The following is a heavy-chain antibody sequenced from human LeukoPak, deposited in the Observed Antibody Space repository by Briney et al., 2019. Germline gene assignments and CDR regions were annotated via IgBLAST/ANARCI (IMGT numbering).Heavy chain of an antibody. CDR3: ARTEIAAAGTGVDYYYYYMDV. Sequence: PVKVSCKASGGTFSSYAISWVRQAPGQGLEWMGGIIPIFGTANYAQKFQGRVTITADKSTSTAYMELSSLRSEDTAVYYCARTEIAAAGTGVDYYYYYMDVWGKGTTATVSS. V-gene: IGHV1-69*06. D-gene: IGHD6-13*01. CDR2: IIPIFGTA. CDR1: GGTFSSYA. J-gene: IGHJ6*03.